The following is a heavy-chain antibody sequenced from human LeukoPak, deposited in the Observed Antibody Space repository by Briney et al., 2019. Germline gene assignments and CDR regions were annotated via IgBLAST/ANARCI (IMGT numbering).Heavy chain of an antibody. Sequence: SETLSLTCTVSGGSFSSNPYYWRWIRQPPGKGLEWIGSLYYSGRTYYNPALESRVTISEDTSKRQYSLKLPSVTAADTAVYYCARHTLDFGIDYWGQGTLVTVSS. CDR2: LYYSGRT. CDR1: GGSFSSNPYY. CDR3: ARHTLDFGIDY. D-gene: IGHD3-10*01. V-gene: IGHV4-39*01. J-gene: IGHJ4*02.